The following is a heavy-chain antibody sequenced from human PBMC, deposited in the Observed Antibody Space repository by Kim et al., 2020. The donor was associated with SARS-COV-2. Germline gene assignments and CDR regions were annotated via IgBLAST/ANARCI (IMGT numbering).Heavy chain of an antibody. Sequence: SETLSLTCTVSGGSISSYYWSWIRQPPGKGLEWIGYIYYSGSTNYNPPLKSRVTISVDTSKNQFSLKLSSVTAADTAVYYCARDLNGRGYSYGLFYYYGMDVWGQGTTVTVSS. CDR1: GGSISSYY. CDR2: IYYSGST. J-gene: IGHJ6*02. V-gene: IGHV4-59*01. D-gene: IGHD5-18*01. CDR3: ARDLNGRGYSYGLFYYYGMDV.